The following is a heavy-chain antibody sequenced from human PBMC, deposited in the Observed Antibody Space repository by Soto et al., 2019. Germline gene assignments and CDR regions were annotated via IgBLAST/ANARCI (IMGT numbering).Heavy chain of an antibody. Sequence: PSETLSLTCTVSGGSISSYYWSWIRQPPGKGLEWIGYIYYSGSTNYNPSLKSRVTISVDTSKNQFSLKLSSVTAADTAVYYCARVWFGELYPYNWFDPWGQGTLVTVSS. V-gene: IGHV4-59*01. CDR2: IYYSGST. CDR1: GGSISSYY. CDR3: ARVWFGELYPYNWFDP. J-gene: IGHJ5*02. D-gene: IGHD3-10*01.